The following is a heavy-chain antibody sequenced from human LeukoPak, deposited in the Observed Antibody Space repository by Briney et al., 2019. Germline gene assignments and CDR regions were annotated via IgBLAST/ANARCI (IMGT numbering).Heavy chain of an antibody. CDR1: GGSISSYY. CDR3: AGGDSSSQADY. D-gene: IGHD6-6*01. V-gene: IGHV4-4*07. Sequence: NPSETLSLTCTVSGGSISSYYWSWIRQPAGKGLEWIGRIYTSGSTNYNPSLKSRVTISVDKSKNQFSLKLSSVTAADTAVYYCAGGDSSSQADYWGQGTLVTVSS. J-gene: IGHJ4*02. CDR2: IYTSGST.